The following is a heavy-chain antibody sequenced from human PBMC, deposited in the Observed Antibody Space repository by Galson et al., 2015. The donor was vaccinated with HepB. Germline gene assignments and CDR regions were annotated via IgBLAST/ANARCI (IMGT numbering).Heavy chain of an antibody. CDR3: ARARGSYAFDI. J-gene: IGHJ3*02. CDR1: GFVFSNYY. V-gene: IGHV3-11*01. Sequence: SLRLSCAASGFVFSNYYMGWIRQAPEKGLEWVSHISGSGAAIYADSMKGRFTISRDNAKNLLFLQVNSLRAEDTAVYHCARARGSYAFDIWGQGTMVTVSS. D-gene: IGHD5-12*01. CDR2: ISGSGAAI.